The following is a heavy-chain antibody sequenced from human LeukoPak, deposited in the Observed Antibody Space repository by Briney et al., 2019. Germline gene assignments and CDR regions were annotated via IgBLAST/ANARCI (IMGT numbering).Heavy chain of an antibody. CDR3: ARDLSSTSNWEFDF. D-gene: IGHD1-26*01. J-gene: IGHJ4*02. V-gene: IGHV1-2*06. CDR2: INLNSGGT. CDR1: GYTFSDYY. Sequence: ASVKVSCKASGYTFSDYYLHWVRLAPGQGLEWMGRINLNSGGTYYAQNFQGRVTMTRDTSISTAYVELSRLTSDDTAMYYCARDLSSTSNWEFDFWGQGTLVTVSS.